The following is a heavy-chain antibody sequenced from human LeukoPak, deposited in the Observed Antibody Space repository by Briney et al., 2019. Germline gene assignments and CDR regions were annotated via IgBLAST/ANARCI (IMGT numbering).Heavy chain of an antibody. D-gene: IGHD3-3*01. CDR1: GFTFSSYA. CDR2: ISGSGGST. J-gene: IGHJ4*02. Sequence: GGSLRLSCAASGFTFSSYAMSWVRQAPGKGLEWVSAISGSGGSTYYADSVKGRFTISRDNSKNTLYLQMNSLRAEDTAVYYCAKSAGLTVYDFWSGYYLDWGQGTLVTVSS. CDR3: AKSAGLTVYDFWSGYYLD. V-gene: IGHV3-23*01.